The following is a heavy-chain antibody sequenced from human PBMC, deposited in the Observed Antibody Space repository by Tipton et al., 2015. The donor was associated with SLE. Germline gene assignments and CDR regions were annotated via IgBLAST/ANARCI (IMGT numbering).Heavy chain of an antibody. Sequence: LRLSCTVSGGSISSGGYYWSWLRQHPGKGLEWIGYIYYSGSTYYNPSLKSRVTISVDTSKNQFSLKLSSVTAADTAVYYCATASSSQAYYFDYWSQGTLVTVSS. CDR3: ATASSSQAYYFDY. D-gene: IGHD6-6*01. CDR2: IYYSGST. J-gene: IGHJ4*02. CDR1: GGSISSGGYY. V-gene: IGHV4-31*03.